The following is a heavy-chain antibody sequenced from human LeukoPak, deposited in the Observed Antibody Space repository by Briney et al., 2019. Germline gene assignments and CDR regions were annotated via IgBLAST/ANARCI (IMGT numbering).Heavy chain of an antibody. D-gene: IGHD2-21*02. V-gene: IGHV4-39*07. Sequence: SETLSLTCTVSGGSISGSSYYWGWIRQPPGKGLEWIGSIYYSGSTYYNPSLKSRVTISVDTSKNQFSLNLSSVTAADTAVYYCARYRNCGADCYDAFDIWGQGTMVTVSS. CDR1: GGSISGSSYY. CDR3: ARYRNCGADCYDAFDI. J-gene: IGHJ3*02. CDR2: IYYSGST.